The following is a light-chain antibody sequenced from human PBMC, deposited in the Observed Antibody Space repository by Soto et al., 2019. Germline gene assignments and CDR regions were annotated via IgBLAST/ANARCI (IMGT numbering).Light chain of an antibody. Sequence: MSQSPATLSGSLGERVTLSFRAGHNIHNHMSCFLQKPGQTPRLLIYDAIITATDVQARFSGSWSGTEFTITLPRMQSEHFDVYYCQQYDAWQLTFGGGTTV. CDR3: QQYDAWQLT. CDR2: DAI. CDR1: HNIHNH. J-gene: IGKJ4*01. V-gene: IGKV3-15*01.